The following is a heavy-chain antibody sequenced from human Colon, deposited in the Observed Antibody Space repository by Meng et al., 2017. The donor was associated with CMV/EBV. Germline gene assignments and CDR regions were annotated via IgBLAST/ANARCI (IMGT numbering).Heavy chain of an antibody. D-gene: IGHD2-2*02. CDR1: TNFDY. J-gene: IGHJ4*02. V-gene: IGHV4-39*01. CDR3: ARHDCNSASCYNLARGLFDY. CDR2: LSYSAYT. Sequence: TNFDYWHWIRQAPGKAPEWIGSLSYSAYTYYNPSLKSRVTISVDTPTNQFSLRLGSVTAADTALYFCARHDCNSASCYNLARGLFDYWGQGALVTVSS.